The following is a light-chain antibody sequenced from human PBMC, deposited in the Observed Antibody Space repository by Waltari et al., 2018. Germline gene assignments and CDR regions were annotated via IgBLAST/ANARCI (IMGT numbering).Light chain of an antibody. CDR1: QSVSSSY. J-gene: IGKJ2*01. V-gene: IGKV3-20*01. CDR3: QQYDNSPYT. Sequence: EIVLTQSPGTLSLSPGERATLSCRASQSVSSSYLAWYQQKPGQAPGLLIYGTSSRATGIPDRFSGSGSGTDFTLTIGRLEPEEFAVYYCQQYDNSPYTFGQGTKLEIK. CDR2: GTS.